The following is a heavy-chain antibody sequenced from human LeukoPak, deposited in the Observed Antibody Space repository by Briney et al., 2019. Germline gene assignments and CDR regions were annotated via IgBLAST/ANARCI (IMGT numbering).Heavy chain of an antibody. CDR3: ARRYYCDSSGYYFDF. Sequence: SETLSLTCTVSGGSISSRTYYWGWIRQPPGRGLEWIGSIYYSGSTYYNPSLKSRVTISVDTSKNQFSLKLRSVTAADTAVYYCARRYYCDSSGYYFDFWGQGTLVTVSS. CDR1: GGSISSRTYY. J-gene: IGHJ4*02. D-gene: IGHD3-22*01. V-gene: IGHV4-39*01. CDR2: IYYSGST.